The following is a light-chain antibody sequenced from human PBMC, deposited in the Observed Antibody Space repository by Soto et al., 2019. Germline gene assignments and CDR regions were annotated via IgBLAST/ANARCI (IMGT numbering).Light chain of an antibody. J-gene: IGLJ3*02. Sequence: QSVLTQPPSVSAAPGQKVTISCSGSSSNIGNNYVSWYQQLPGTAPKLLIYENNKRPSGIPDRFSGYKSGTSATLGITGLQTGDEVDYYCGTWDSSLSAGGVFGGGTKLAV. V-gene: IGLV1-51*02. CDR3: GTWDSSLSAGGV. CDR2: ENN. CDR1: SSNIGNNY.